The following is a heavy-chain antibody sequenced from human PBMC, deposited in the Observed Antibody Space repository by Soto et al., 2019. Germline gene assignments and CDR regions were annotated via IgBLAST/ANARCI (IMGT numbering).Heavy chain of an antibody. CDR1: GLSCSSYG. CDR3: LFFYRWGNLRVLLAFSSRGSFDP. J-gene: IGHJ5*02. CDR2: IKQDGSEK. Sequence: PGGSLRLACAAYGLSCSSYGMCWVRQASGKGLEWVANIKQDGSEKYYVDSVKGRFTISRDNAKNSLYLQMNSLRAEDTAVYYCLFFYRWGNLRVLLAFSSRGSFDP. V-gene: IGHV3-7*03. D-gene: IGHD2-15*01.